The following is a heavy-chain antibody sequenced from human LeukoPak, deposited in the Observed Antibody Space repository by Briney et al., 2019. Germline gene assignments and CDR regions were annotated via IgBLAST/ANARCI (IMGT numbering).Heavy chain of an antibody. D-gene: IGHD3-16*01. J-gene: IGHJ4*02. V-gene: IGHV1-3*03. CDR2: INAGNGNT. CDR1: GYTFTSYA. Sequence: APVKVSCKAFGYTFTSYAMHWVRQAPGQRPEWMGWINAGNGNTKYSQEFQGRVTITRDTSASTAYMELSSLRSEDMAVYYCARVGVGGSLDYWGQGTLVTVSS. CDR3: ARVGVGGSLDY.